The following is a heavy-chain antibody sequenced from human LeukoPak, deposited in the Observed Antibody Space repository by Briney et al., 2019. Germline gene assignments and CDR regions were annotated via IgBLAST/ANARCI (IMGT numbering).Heavy chain of an antibody. CDR3: ARASRLYGSGSYYDY. Sequence: PGGSLRLSCAASGFTVSSNYMSWVRQAPGKGLEWASVIYSGGSTYYADSVKGRFTISRDNSKNTLYLQMNSLRAEDTAVYYCARASRLYGSGSYYDYWGQGTLVTVSS. CDR1: GFTVSSNY. J-gene: IGHJ4*02. CDR2: IYSGGST. V-gene: IGHV3-53*01. D-gene: IGHD3-10*01.